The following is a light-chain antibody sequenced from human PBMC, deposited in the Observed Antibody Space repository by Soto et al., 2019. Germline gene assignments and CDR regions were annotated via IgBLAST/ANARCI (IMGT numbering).Light chain of an antibody. V-gene: IGLV2-11*01. CDR1: ISDVGRYEY. Sequence: QTSLNQPRYVPGSRGQSFTISCTGSISDVGRYEYVSWYQQHPGKVPKLIIYDVSERPAGVPDRFSGSKSGNTASLTISGLQAEDEADYSRCSFAGSYTYVFGGGTKVTVL. CDR2: DVS. CDR3: CSFAGSYTYV. J-gene: IGLJ1*01.